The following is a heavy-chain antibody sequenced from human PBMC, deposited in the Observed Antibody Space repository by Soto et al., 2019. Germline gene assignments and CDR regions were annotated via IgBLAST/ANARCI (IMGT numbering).Heavy chain of an antibody. Sequence: QVQLVESGGGVVQPGGSLRLSCAASGFTFSSYAMHWVRQAPGKGLEWVAVISYDGSNKYYADSVKGRFTISRDNSKNTLYLQMNSLRAEDTAVYYCARPGGDFWSGYYGGFDYWGQGTLVTVSS. J-gene: IGHJ4*02. D-gene: IGHD3-3*01. CDR2: ISYDGSNK. V-gene: IGHV3-30-3*01. CDR3: ARPGGDFWSGYYGGFDY. CDR1: GFTFSSYA.